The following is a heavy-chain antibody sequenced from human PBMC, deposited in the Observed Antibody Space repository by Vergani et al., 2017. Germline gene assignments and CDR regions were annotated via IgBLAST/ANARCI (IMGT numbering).Heavy chain of an antibody. J-gene: IGHJ4*02. CDR1: GISFSNYT. CDR2: IYRTGRT. V-gene: IGHV4-4*07. D-gene: IGHD3-9*01. CDR3: ARRSGIVYDIFSGTQYFFDF. Sequence: VQLVESGGGLVQPGGSLRLSCTASGISFSNYTINWVRQAPGKGLEWIGSIYRTGRTHFNPSLKSRVTISVDTSNNHFSLRLNSLTAADTAVYYCARRSGIVYDIFSGTQYFFDFWGQGTLVTVSS.